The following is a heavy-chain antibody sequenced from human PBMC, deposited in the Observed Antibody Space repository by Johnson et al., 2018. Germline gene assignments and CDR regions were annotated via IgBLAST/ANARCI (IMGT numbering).Heavy chain of an antibody. CDR1: GFTFSSYG. D-gene: IGHD6-19*01. Sequence: QVQLVQSGGGVVQPGRSLRLSCAASGFTFSSYGMHWVRQAPGQGLEWVAIIWYDASNKYYADSVKGRFTISRDNAKNSLYLQMNSLRAEQTALYYGAKDLVAVDLYVMDVWGQGTTVTVAS. CDR2: IWYDASNK. V-gene: IGHV3-33*03. J-gene: IGHJ6*02. CDR3: AKDLVAVDLYVMDV.